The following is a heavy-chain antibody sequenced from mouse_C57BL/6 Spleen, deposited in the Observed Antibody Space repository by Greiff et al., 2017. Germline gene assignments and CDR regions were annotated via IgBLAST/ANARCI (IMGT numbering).Heavy chain of an antibody. CDR1: GFTFSDYY. CDR3: ARVDDGHGIDY. Sequence: EVKVVESEGGLVQPGSSMKLSCTASGFTFSDYYMAWVRQVPEKGLEWVANINYDGSSTYYLDSLKSRFIISRDNAKNILYLQMSSLKSEDTATYYCARVDDGHGIDYWGQGTTLTVSS. V-gene: IGHV5-16*01. CDR2: INYDGSST. J-gene: IGHJ2*01. D-gene: IGHD2-3*01.